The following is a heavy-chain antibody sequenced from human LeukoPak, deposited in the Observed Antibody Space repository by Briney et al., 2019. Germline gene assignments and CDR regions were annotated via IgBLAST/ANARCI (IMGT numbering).Heavy chain of an antibody. CDR3: ATKLYSSGWYGEPSYGMDV. CDR2: INPNSGGT. J-gene: IGHJ6*02. V-gene: IGHV1-2*02. CDR1: GYTFTGYY. Sequence: ASVKVSCKASGYTFTGYYMHWVRQAPGQGLEWMGWINPNSGGTNYAQKLQGRVTMTRDTSISTAYMELSRLRSDDTGVYYCATKLYSSGWYGEPSYGMDVWGQGTTVTVSS. D-gene: IGHD6-19*01.